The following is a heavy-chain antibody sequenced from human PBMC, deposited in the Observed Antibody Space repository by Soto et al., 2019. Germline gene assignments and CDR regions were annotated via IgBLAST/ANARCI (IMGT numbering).Heavy chain of an antibody. J-gene: IGHJ6*02. Sequence: QVQLVESGGGVVQPGRSLRLSCAASGFTFSSYAMHWVRQAPGKGLEWVAVISYDGSNKYYADSVKGRFTISRDNSKNTVYLQMNSLRAEDTAVYYCARELLSSSWYHYYGMDVWGQGTTVTVSS. CDR2: ISYDGSNK. D-gene: IGHD6-13*01. V-gene: IGHV3-30-3*01. CDR3: ARELLSSSWYHYYGMDV. CDR1: GFTFSSYA.